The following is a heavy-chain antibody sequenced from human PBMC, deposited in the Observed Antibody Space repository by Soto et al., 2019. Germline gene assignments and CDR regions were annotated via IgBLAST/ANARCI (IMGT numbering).Heavy chain of an antibody. CDR3: VRVRRNREGMDV. J-gene: IGHJ6*02. CDR1: GGSISSYY. V-gene: IGHV4-59*01. D-gene: IGHD1-1*01. Sequence: QVQLQESGPGLVKPSETLSLTCTVSGGSISSYYWSWIRQPPGKGLKWIGYIYYSGSTNYNPSLKSRVTISVDTSKNQLSMKLSSVTAADTAVYYCVRVRRNREGMDVWGQGTTVTVSS. CDR2: IYYSGST.